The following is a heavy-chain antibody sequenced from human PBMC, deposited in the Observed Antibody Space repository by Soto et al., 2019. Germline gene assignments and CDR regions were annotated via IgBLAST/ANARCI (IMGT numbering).Heavy chain of an antibody. Sequence: PSETLSLTCAVSGGSISGSYYYWGWLRQSPGKGPEWIGSVFYTGFTSYNPSLESRVSVSVDTSKNQFSLKVSGVSAADTAVYYCARYSGSYWHYLDFWGQGTLVTVSS. CDR3: ARYSGSYWHYLDF. D-gene: IGHD1-26*01. V-gene: IGHV4-39*01. J-gene: IGHJ4*02. CDR2: VFYTGFT. CDR1: GGSISGSYYY.